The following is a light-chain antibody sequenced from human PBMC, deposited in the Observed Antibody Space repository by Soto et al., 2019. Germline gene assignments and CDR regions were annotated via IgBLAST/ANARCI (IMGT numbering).Light chain of an antibody. J-gene: IGKJ1*01. Sequence: DIQMTQSPSTLSASVGDRVTITCRASQSISSWLAWYQQKPGKAPKLLIYKASSLESGVPSRFSSSGSGTEFTLTISRLQPDDFETYYCQQYNSYWTFGQGTKVEIK. CDR3: QQYNSYWT. CDR2: KAS. CDR1: QSISSW. V-gene: IGKV1-5*03.